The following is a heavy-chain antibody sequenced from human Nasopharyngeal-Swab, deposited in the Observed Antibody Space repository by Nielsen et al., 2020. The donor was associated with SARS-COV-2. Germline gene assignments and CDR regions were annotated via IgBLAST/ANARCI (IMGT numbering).Heavy chain of an antibody. Sequence: GESLKISCAASGFTFSSYAMHWVRQAPGKGLEWVAVISYDGSNKYYADSVKGRFTISRENSKNTMYLQMNSLRAEDTAVYYCARGGAGMVATFYYYYYYMDVWGKGTTVTFSS. CDR3: ARGGAGMVATFYYYYYYMDV. CDR1: GFTFSSYA. V-gene: IGHV3-30-3*01. J-gene: IGHJ6*03. D-gene: IGHD5-12*01. CDR2: ISYDGSNK.